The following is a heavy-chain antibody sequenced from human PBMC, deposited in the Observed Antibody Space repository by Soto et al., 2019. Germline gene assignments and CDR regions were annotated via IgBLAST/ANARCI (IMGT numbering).Heavy chain of an antibody. V-gene: IGHV3-23*01. CDR1: GFTFSSYA. CDR3: AKGLGAAPAEPGFDY. CDR2: ISGSGGST. D-gene: IGHD2-15*01. J-gene: IGHJ4*02. Sequence: EVQLLESGGGLVQPGGSLRLSCAASGFTFSSYAMSWVRQAPGKGLEWVSAISGSGGSTYYADSVKGRFTISRDNSKNTLYPQMNSLRAEDTAVYYCAKGLGAAPAEPGFDYWGQGTLVTVSS.